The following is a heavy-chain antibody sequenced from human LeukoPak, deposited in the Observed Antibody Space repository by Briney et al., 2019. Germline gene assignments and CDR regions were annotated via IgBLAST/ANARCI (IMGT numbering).Heavy chain of an antibody. Sequence: QPGGPLRLSCAASGFTFNNYAMSWIRQAPGKGLEWVSTISASGGGTHYADSVKGRFTISRDSSKNTMYVQMNSLRVEDTAVYYCAKDLRGYCGGDCYSAEYWGQGTLVTVSS. V-gene: IGHV3-23*01. CDR2: ISASGGGT. CDR1: GFTFNNYA. J-gene: IGHJ4*02. D-gene: IGHD2-21*02. CDR3: AKDLRGYCGGDCYSAEY.